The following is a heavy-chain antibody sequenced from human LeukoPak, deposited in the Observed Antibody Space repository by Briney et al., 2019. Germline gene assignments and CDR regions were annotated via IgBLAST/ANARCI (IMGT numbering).Heavy chain of an antibody. CDR3: AKELSVYGSGSWGYYYYGMDV. D-gene: IGHD3-10*01. CDR1: GFTFSSYG. Sequence: GGSLRLSCAASGFTFSSYGMHWVRQAPGKGLEWVAVISYDGSNKYYADSVKGRFTISRDNSKNTPYLQMNSLRAEDTAVYYCAKELSVYGSGSWGYYYYGMDVWGQGTTVTVSS. V-gene: IGHV3-30*18. J-gene: IGHJ6*02. CDR2: ISYDGSNK.